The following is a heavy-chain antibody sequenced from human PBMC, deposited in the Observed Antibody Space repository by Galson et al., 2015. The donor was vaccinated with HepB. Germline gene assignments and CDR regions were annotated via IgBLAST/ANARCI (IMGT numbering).Heavy chain of an antibody. Sequence: SLRLSCAASEFTFSTYSMNWIRQAPGKGLEWVSYIDTNATTRFYADSVKGRFTISRDNAENSLYLQMNSLRAEDTAIYYCARDFEPYSDSGTYLSWGRGTQVTVSS. V-gene: IGHV3-48*01. CDR3: ARDFEPYSDSGTYLS. CDR1: EFTFSTYS. J-gene: IGHJ4*02. CDR2: IDTNATTR. D-gene: IGHD3-10*01.